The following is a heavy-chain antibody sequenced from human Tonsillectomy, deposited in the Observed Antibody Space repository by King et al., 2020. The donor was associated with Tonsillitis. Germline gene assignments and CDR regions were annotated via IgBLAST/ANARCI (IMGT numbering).Heavy chain of an antibody. Sequence: QLVQSGAEVKKPGSSVKISCKAAGGTLSTHDINWVRHAPGQGLEWVGGIIPVFGTPNHAQKFQGRVTITADGSTNTAYMELSSLKSEDTAVYYCARALTITLGRGVIFDYWGQGTLVTVSS. J-gene: IGHJ4*02. CDR2: IIPVFGTP. V-gene: IGHV1-69*01. CDR1: GGTLSTHD. CDR3: ARALTITLGRGVIFDY. D-gene: IGHD3-10*01.